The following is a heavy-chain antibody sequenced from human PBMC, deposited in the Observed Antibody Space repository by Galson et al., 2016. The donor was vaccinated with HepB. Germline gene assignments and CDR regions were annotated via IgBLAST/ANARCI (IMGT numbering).Heavy chain of an antibody. V-gene: IGHV5-51*01. CDR1: GYTFNNYW. Sequence: QSGAEVKKPGESLRISCSTSGYTFNNYWIAWVRQMPGKGLEWMGIIYPDDSEARYSPSFQGQVTFSVDKSISTAFLQWTSLKASDTAIYYCAREGVVQLPGRGTSTYF. D-gene: IGHD1-1*01. J-gene: IGHJ1*01. CDR3: AREGVVQLPGRGTSTYF. CDR2: IYPDDSEA.